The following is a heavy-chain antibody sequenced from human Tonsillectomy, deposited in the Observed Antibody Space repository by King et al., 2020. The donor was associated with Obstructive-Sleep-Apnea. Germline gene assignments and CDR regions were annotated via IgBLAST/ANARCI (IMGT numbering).Heavy chain of an antibody. CDR3: ARDGGTSCYDCFDY. D-gene: IGHD2-2*01. Sequence: LQLQESGPGLVKPSETLSLTCTVSGGSISSSSYYWGWIRQPPGKGLEWIGSIYYSGSTYYNPSLKSRVTISVDTSKNQFSLKLSSVTAADPAVYYCARDGGTSCYDCFDYWGQGTLVTVSS. CDR1: GGSISSSSYY. V-gene: IGHV4-39*07. CDR2: IYYSGST. J-gene: IGHJ4*02.